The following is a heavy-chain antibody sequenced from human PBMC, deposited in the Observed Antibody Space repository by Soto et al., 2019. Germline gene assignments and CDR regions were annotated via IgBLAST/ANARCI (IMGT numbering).Heavy chain of an antibody. V-gene: IGHV4-38-2*01. Sequence: PSETLSLTCDVSGYSINSGYFWGWVRQPPGKGLEWIGSISYHGSTHYNPSLESRVTILRDTPKNQFSLSLSFVTAADTAVYYWARLEHSGFTESLQWGQGTLVTVSS. D-gene: IGHD5-12*01. CDR3: ARLEHSGFTESLQ. CDR1: GYSINSGYF. CDR2: ISYHGST. J-gene: IGHJ1*01.